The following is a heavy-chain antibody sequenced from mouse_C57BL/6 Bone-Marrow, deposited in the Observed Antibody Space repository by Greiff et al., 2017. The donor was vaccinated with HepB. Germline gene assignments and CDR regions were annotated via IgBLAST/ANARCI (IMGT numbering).Heavy chain of an antibody. CDR2: ISSGGDYI. CDR1: GFTFSSYA. Sequence: EVQRVESGEGLVKPGGSLKLSCAASGFTFSSYAMSWVRQTPEKRLEWVAYISSGGDYIYYADTVKGRFTISRENARNTLYLQMCSLKSEDTAMYYCTRDYFEPYAMDYWGQGTSVTVSS. J-gene: IGHJ4*01. CDR3: TRDYFEPYAMDY. V-gene: IGHV5-9-1*02. D-gene: IGHD1-1*01.